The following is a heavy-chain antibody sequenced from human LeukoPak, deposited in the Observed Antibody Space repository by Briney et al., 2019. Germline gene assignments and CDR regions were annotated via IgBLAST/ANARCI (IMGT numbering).Heavy chain of an antibody. J-gene: IGHJ5*02. CDR2: IIPIFGTT. CDR1: GGTFSSYA. V-gene: IGHV1-69*06. CDR3: ARDQGSWFDP. Sequence: AASVKVSCKASGGTFSSYAISWVRQAPGQGLEWMGGIIPIFGTTNYAQKFQDRVTITADKSTSTAYMELSSLRSEDTAVYYCARDQGSWFDPWGQGTLVTVSS.